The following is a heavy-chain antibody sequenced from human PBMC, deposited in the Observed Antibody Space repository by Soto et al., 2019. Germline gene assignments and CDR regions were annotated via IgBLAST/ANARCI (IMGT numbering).Heavy chain of an antibody. CDR2: IYYSGST. J-gene: IGHJ5*02. V-gene: IGHV4-31*03. CDR3: ARCPRLAWFDP. D-gene: IGHD6-25*01. Sequence: QVQLQESGPGLVKPSQTLSLTCTVSGGSISSGGYYWSWIRQHPGKGLEWIGYIYYSGSTYYNPSLKRXXTXSXXTSKNQFSLKLSSVTAADTAVYYCARCPRLAWFDPWGQGTLVTVSS. CDR1: GGSISSGGYY.